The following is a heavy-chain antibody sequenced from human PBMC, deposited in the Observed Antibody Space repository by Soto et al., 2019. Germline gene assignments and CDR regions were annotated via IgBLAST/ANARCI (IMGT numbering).Heavy chain of an antibody. J-gene: IGHJ6*02. D-gene: IGHD6-6*01. CDR1: GFTVSSNY. CDR3: ARDKHEYSSSRVFGAYYYGMDV. CDR2: IYSGGST. Sequence: GGSLRLSCAASGFTVSSNYMSWVRQAPGKGLEWVSVIYSGGSTYYADSVKGRFTISRDNSKNTLYLQMNSLRAEDTAVYYCARDKHEYSSSRVFGAYYYGMDVWGQGTTVTVSS. V-gene: IGHV3-53*01.